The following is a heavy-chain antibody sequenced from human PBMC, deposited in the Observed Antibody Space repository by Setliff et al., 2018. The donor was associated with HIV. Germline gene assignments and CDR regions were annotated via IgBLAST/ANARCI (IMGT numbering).Heavy chain of an antibody. CDR2: ISGSGGST. CDR3: AREAVWSDAFDI. D-gene: IGHD1-1*01. J-gene: IGHJ3*02. Sequence: ETLSLSCAASGFTFSSYWMSWVRQAPGKGLEWVSAISGSGGSTYYADSVKGRFTISRDNSKNTLYLQMNSLRAEDTAVYYCAREAVWSDAFDIWGQGTMVTVSS. V-gene: IGHV3-23*01. CDR1: GFTFSSYW.